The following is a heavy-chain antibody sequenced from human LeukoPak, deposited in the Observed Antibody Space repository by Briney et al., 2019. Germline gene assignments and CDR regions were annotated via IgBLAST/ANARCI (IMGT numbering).Heavy chain of an antibody. CDR3: ARVGGRYCSSTSCYRMVYAIIAFDI. J-gene: IGHJ3*02. D-gene: IGHD2-2*01. V-gene: IGHV4-34*01. CDR2: INHSGST. CDR1: GGSFSGYY. Sequence: SETLSLTCAVYGGSFSGYYWSWIRQPPGKGLEWIGEINHSGSTNYNPPLKSRVTISVDTSKNQFSLKLSSVTAADTAVYYCARVGGRYCSSTSCYRMVYAIIAFDIWGQGTMVTVSS.